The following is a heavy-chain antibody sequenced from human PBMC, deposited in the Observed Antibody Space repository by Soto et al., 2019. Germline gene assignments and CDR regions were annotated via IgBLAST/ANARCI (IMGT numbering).Heavy chain of an antibody. CDR1: GYTFTSYA. CDR2: INAGNGNT. V-gene: IGHV1-3*01. D-gene: IGHD6-13*01. CDR3: AIYPYSSRLSRFSY. J-gene: IGHJ4*02. Sequence: ASVKVSCKASGYTFTSYAMHWVRHAPGRRLEWMGWINAGNGNTKYSQKFQGRVTITRDTSASTAYMELSSLRSEDTAVYYCAIYPYSSRLSRFSYCAQETVVPVSS.